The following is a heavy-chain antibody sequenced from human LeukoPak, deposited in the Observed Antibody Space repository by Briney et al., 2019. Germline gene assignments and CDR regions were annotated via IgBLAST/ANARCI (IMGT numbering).Heavy chain of an antibody. CDR3: AKDYCSSTSCYLVY. CDR2: ISSSGSTI. CDR1: GFTFSSYE. V-gene: IGHV3-48*03. J-gene: IGHJ4*02. D-gene: IGHD2-2*01. Sequence: GGSLRLSCAASGFTFSSYEMNWVRQAPGKGLEWVSYISSSGSTIYYADSVKGRFTISRDNAKNSLYLQMNSLRAEDTALYYCAKDYCSSTSCYLVYWGQGTLVTVSS.